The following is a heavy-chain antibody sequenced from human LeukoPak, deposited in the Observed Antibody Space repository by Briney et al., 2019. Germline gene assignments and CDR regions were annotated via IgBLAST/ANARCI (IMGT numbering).Heavy chain of an antibody. CDR3: ARLQGDSTAIFDY. J-gene: IGHJ4*02. CDR1: GGSFSGYY. Sequence: SETLSLTCAVYGGSFSGYYWSWIRQPPGKGLEWIGEINHSGSTNYNPSLKSRATISVDTSKNQFSLRLSSVTAADTAVYYCARLQGDSTAIFDYWGQGTLVSVSS. V-gene: IGHV4-34*01. CDR2: INHSGST. D-gene: IGHD2-21*01.